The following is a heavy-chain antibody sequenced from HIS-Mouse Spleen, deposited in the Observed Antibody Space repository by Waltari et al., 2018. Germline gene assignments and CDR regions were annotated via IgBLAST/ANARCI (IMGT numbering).Heavy chain of an antibody. Sequence: QVQLVQSGAEVKKPGASVKVSCKASGYTFNSSDIHWFLQAPGQGLELMGWMNPNSGNTGYAQKFQGRVTMTRNTSISTAYMELSSLRSEDTAVYYCARVYYDFWSGYYYWGQGTLVTVSS. D-gene: IGHD3-3*01. CDR1: GYTFNSSD. CDR3: ARVYYDFWSGYYY. CDR2: MNPNSGNT. V-gene: IGHV1-8*01. J-gene: IGHJ4*02.